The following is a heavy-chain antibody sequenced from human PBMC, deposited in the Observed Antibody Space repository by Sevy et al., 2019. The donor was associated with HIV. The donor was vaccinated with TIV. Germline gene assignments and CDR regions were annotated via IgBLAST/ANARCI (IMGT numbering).Heavy chain of an antibody. V-gene: IGHV3-53*01. CDR1: GFTVSSNY. D-gene: IGHD3-10*01. CDR3: ARPHFGWLGRDI. J-gene: IGHJ3*02. CDR2: IYSGGST. Sequence: GGSLRLSCAASGFTVSSNYMSWVRQAPGKGLEWVSVIYSGGSTYYADSVKGRFTISRDNSKNTLYLQMNSLRAEDTAVYYCARPHFGWLGRDIWGQGTMVTVSS.